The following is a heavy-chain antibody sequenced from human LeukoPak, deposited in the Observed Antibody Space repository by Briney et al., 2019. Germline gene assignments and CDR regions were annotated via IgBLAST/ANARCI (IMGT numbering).Heavy chain of an antibody. CDR1: GFTFSSYG. Sequence: GGSLRLSCAASGFTFSSYGMNWVRQAPGKGLEWVSFISGSGDSTYFADSVKGRFTISRDNSKNTLYLQMNSLRAEDTAVYYCARASLELHFDYWGQGTLVTVSS. V-gene: IGHV3-23*01. CDR2: ISGSGDST. J-gene: IGHJ4*02. D-gene: IGHD3-10*01. CDR3: ARASLELHFDY.